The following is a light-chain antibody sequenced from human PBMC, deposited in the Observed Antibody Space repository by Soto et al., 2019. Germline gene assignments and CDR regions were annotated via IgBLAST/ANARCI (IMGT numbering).Light chain of an antibody. Sequence: SYELTQAPSVSVPPGQTARITCSGDALPKQYAYWYQQRPGQAPIRVIYKDNERPSGIPERFSGSSSGTTVTLTISGVQAEDEADYYCQSADHSGTYVVFGGGTKLTVL. J-gene: IGLJ2*01. CDR1: ALPKQY. V-gene: IGLV3-25*03. CDR3: QSADHSGTYVV. CDR2: KDN.